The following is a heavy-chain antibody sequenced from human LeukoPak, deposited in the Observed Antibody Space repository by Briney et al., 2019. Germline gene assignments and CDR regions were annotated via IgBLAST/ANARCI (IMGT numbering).Heavy chain of an antibody. CDR1: GGSISSHY. D-gene: IGHD1-26*01. CDR2: IYYSGGT. V-gene: IGHV4-59*11. CDR3: ARRSWSYFWFDP. J-gene: IGHJ5*02. Sequence: SETLSLTCTVSGGSISSHYWSWIRQPPGKGLEWIGYIYYSGGTNYNPSLKSRVTISVDTSKNQFSLKLSSVTAADTAVYYCARRSWSYFWFDPWGQGTLVTVSS.